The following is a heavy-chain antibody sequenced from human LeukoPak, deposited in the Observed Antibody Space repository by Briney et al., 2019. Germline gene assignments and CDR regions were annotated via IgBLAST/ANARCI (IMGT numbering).Heavy chain of an antibody. CDR3: ATGGWSGVAFES. CDR1: GFIASSNY. V-gene: IGHV3-53*01. J-gene: IGHJ4*02. Sequence: PGGSVRLSCTASGFIASSNYMSWVRQAPGKGLEWVSLIYSGGSTYYADSVMGRSTISRDKSNNTLYLQMNSLRAEDTAVYYCATGGWSGVAFESWGQGTLVTVSS. CDR2: IYSGGST. D-gene: IGHD2-15*01.